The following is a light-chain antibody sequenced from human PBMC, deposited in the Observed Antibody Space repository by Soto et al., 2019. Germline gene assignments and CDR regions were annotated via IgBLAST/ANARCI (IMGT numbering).Light chain of an antibody. J-gene: IGKJ1*01. CDR3: QQYNNWWT. Sequence: EIVMTQSPATLSVSPGERATHSFRASQSVSSNLAWYQQKPGQAPRLLIYGASTRATGIPARFSGSGSGTEFTLTISSLQSEDFAVYYCQQYNNWWTFGQGTKV. V-gene: IGKV3-15*01. CDR1: QSVSSN. CDR2: GAS.